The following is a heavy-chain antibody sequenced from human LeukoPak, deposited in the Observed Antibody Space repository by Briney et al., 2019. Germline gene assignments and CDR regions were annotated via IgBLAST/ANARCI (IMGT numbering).Heavy chain of an antibody. CDR2: ISDSGGST. Sequence: PGGSLRLSCAASGFTFSSYAMSSVRQAPGKGLEWVSAISDSGGSTYYADSVKGRFTISRDNSKNTLYLQMNSLRAEDTAVYYCAKEIFGVPAAISAYWGQGTLVTVSS. CDR3: AKEIFGVPAAISAY. D-gene: IGHD2-2*02. V-gene: IGHV3-23*01. CDR1: GFTFSSYA. J-gene: IGHJ4*02.